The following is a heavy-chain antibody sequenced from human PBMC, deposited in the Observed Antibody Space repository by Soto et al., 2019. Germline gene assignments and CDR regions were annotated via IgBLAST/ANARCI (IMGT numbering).Heavy chain of an antibody. CDR3: ASRIAVGHEEGAFDI. V-gene: IGHV4-34*01. CDR2: INHSGST. CDR1: GGSFSGYY. Sequence: SETLSLTCAVYGGSFSGYYWSWIRQPPGKGLEWIGEINHSGSTNYNPSLKSRVTISVDTSKNQFSLKLSSVTAADTAVYYCASRIAVGHEEGAFDIWGQGTTVTVSS. D-gene: IGHD6-19*01. J-gene: IGHJ3*02.